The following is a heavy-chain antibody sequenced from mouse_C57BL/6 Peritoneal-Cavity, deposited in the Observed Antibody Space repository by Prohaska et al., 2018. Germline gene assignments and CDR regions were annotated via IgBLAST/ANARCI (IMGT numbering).Heavy chain of an antibody. CDR3: ARSDITTVVADY. CDR1: GYTFNSYT. J-gene: IGHJ2*01. V-gene: IGHV1S26*01. Sequence: MSCKASGYTFNSYTMHWVKQRPGQGLELFVYINPCSGYTNYDQKFKDKATLTSDKSSSTAYMQLSSLTSEDSAVYYCARSDITTVVADYWGQGTTLTVSS. D-gene: IGHD1-1*01. CDR2: INPCSGYT.